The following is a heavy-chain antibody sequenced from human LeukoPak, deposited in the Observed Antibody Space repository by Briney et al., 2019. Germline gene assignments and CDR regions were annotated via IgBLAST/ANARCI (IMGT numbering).Heavy chain of an antibody. J-gene: IGHJ4*02. CDR2: ISYDGTSK. CDR3: ARSRDIVVLPPAH. Sequence: PGGSLRLSCAASGFTFSSYAMSWVRQAPGKGLEWVALISYDGTSKYYANSVKGRFTISRDNSKNTLYMQMDSLGPEDTAVYYCARSRDIVVLPPAHWGQGVPVTVSS. D-gene: IGHD2-15*01. V-gene: IGHV3-30*04. CDR1: GFTFSSYA.